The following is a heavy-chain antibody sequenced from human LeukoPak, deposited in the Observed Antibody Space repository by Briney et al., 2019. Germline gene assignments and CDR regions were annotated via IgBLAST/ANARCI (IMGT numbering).Heavy chain of an antibody. Sequence: SETLSLTCTVSGGSISSYYWSWIRQPPGKGLEWIGYIYYSGSTNYNPSLKSRVTISVDTSKNQFSLKLSSVTAADTAVYYCAREGIVVVITGYGAFDIWGQGKMVTVSS. V-gene: IGHV4-59*12. CDR1: GGSISSYY. CDR3: AREGIVVVITGYGAFDI. J-gene: IGHJ3*02. D-gene: IGHD3-22*01. CDR2: IYYSGST.